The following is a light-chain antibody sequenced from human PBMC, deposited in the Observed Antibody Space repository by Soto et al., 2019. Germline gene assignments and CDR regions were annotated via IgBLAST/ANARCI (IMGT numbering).Light chain of an antibody. CDR1: QDISNY. J-gene: IGKJ3*01. CDR2: DAS. CDR3: QQYDNLPPGT. V-gene: IGKV1-33*01. Sequence: DIQMTQSPSSLSASVGDRVTITCQASQDISNYLNWYQQKLGKAPKLLIYDASNLETGVPSRFSGSGSGTDFTFTISSLQPEDIATYYCQQYDNLPPGTFGPGTKVDIK.